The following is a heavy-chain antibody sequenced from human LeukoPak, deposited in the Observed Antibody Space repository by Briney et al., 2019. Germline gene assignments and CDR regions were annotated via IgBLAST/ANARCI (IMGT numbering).Heavy chain of an antibody. D-gene: IGHD3-9*01. CDR1: GFTFSSYA. CDR3: AKDLLVAYYDILTGYDAFDI. Sequence: PGGSLRLSCAASGFTFSSYAMSWVRQAPGKGLEWVSAISGSGGSTYHADSVKGRFTISRDNSKNTLYLQMNSLRAEDTAVYYCAKDLLVAYYDILTGYDAFDIWGQGTMVTVSS. CDR2: ISGSGGST. V-gene: IGHV3-23*01. J-gene: IGHJ3*02.